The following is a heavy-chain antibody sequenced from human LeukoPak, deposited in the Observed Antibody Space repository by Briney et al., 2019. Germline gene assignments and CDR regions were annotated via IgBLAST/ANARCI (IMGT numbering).Heavy chain of an antibody. D-gene: IGHD2-2*01. V-gene: IGHV3-11*01. CDR1: GFTLTDYY. CDR2: ISSSGRTI. CDR3: ARTGSVVIPAADNLDY. J-gene: IGHJ4*02. Sequence: GGSLRLSCAASGFTLTDYYISWVRQAPGEWLEWVSYISSSGRTIYYADSVKARFTIPSDKAKHSLYLQMNSLRDDDTAVYYCARTGSVVIPAADNLDYWGQGTLVTVSS.